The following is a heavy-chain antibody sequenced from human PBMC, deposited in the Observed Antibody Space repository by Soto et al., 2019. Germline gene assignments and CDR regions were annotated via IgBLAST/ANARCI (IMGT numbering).Heavy chain of an antibody. Sequence: EVHLVESGGGMVQTGGSLRLSCVASGFNFETHAMHWVRQVTGKGLEWVAGIGTLFDRFYPDSVKGRFTISRENAKTSVYLQMTKLRTGDTGVYYCARGRSKDFVSSPPPMFDPRGQGTLVTVSS. CDR3: ARGRSKDFVSSPPPMFDP. V-gene: IGHV3-13*01. J-gene: IGHJ5*02. CDR2: IGTLFDR. CDR1: GFNFETHA.